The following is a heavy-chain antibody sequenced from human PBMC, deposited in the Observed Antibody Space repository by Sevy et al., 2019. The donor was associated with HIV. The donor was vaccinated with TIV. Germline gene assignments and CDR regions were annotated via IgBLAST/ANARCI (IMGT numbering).Heavy chain of an antibody. V-gene: IGHV4-4*02. CDR2: IYHSGST. CDR1: GGSGSSSNW. D-gene: IGHD2-15*01. J-gene: IGHJ4*02. Sequence: SETLSLTCAVSGGSGSSSNWWSWVRQSPGKGLEWIGQIYHSGSTNYNPSLKSRVTMSVDKSNNHLSLKLTSVAAADTAVYYCAGQAHFGGYPDYWGQGTLVTVSS. CDR3: AGQAHFGGYPDY.